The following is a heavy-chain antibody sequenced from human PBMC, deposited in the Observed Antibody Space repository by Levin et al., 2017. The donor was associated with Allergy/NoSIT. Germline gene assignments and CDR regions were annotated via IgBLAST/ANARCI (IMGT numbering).Heavy chain of an antibody. J-gene: IGHJ4*02. CDR2: IFQSGST. Sequence: LRLSCAVSGDSISSSGYSWSWIRQPPGKGLEWIGFIFQSGSTYYKSSLQSRATISVAGSTNQFSLKVSSMTAADTAVYFCARTVFDGSGYYFDYWGQGSLVTVSS. CDR3: ARTVFDGSGYYFDY. D-gene: IGHD3-22*01. CDR1: GDSISSSGYS. V-gene: IGHV4-30-2*01.